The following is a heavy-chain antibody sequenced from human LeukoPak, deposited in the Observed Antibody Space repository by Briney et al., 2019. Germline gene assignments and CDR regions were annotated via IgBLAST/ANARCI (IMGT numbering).Heavy chain of an antibody. CDR1: GFTFSSYA. CDR3: ATPGNARPAWFGELFG. V-gene: IGHV3-23*01. CDR2: ISGSGGST. Sequence: GGSLRLSCAASGFTFSSYAMSWVRQAPGKGLEWVSAISGSGGSTYYADSVKGRFTISRDNSKNTLYLQMNSLRAEDTAVYYCATPGNARPAWFGELFGWGQGTLVTVSS. J-gene: IGHJ4*02. D-gene: IGHD3-10*01.